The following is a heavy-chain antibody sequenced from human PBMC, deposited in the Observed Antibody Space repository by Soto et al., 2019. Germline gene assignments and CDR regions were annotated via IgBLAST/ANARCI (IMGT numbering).Heavy chain of an antibody. CDR1: GFTFSSYW. CDR2: IKQDGSEK. Sequence: EVQLVESGGGLVQPGGSLRLSCAASGFTFSSYWMSWVRQAPGKGLEWVANIKQDGSEKYYVDSVKGRFTISRDNAKNSLYLQMNSLRAEDTAVYYCARSQRGYCSGGSCYSGGWFDPWGQGTLVTVSS. V-gene: IGHV3-7*01. J-gene: IGHJ5*02. CDR3: ARSQRGYCSGGSCYSGGWFDP. D-gene: IGHD2-15*01.